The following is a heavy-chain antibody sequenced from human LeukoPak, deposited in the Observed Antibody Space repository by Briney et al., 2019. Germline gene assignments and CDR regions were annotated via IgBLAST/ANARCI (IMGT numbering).Heavy chain of an antibody. CDR3: ARALSSGYSSSWFFDY. V-gene: IGHV3-48*01. CDR1: GFTFSSYS. Sequence: GGSLRLSCAASGFTFSSYSMNWVRQAPGKGLEWVSYISSSSSTIYYADSVKGRFTISRDNAKNSLYLQMNSLRAEDTAVYYCARALSSGYSSSWFFDYWGQGTLVTVSS. CDR2: ISSSSSTI. D-gene: IGHD6-13*01. J-gene: IGHJ4*02.